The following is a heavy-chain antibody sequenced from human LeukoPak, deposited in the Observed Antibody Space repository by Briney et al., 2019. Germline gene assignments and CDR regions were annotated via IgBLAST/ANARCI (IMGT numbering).Heavy chain of an antibody. J-gene: IGHJ4*02. CDR3: ARGSSTRGSYYFDY. V-gene: IGHV3-33*01. Sequence: GGSLRLSCAASGFTFSSYGMHWVRQAPGKGLEWVAVIWYDGSNKYYADSVKGRFTISRDNSKNTLYLQMNSLRAEDTAVYYCARGSSTRGSYYFDYWGQGTLVTVSS. CDR1: GFTFSSYG. CDR2: IWYDGSNK. D-gene: IGHD5/OR15-5a*01.